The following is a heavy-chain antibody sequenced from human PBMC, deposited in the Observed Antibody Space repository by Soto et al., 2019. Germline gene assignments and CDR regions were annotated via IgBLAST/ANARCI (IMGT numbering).Heavy chain of an antibody. D-gene: IGHD6-19*01. Sequence: PSQIMPVTGTVVGANSMDINYFRVWIRHTPGKGREFVGSVYSTGGTYYYPSLRNRLTMSVHTSQNQFSLTLKSVTAADSAVYYCGREKQTATPRSDLAVRGKGTPDTVSS. J-gene: IGHJ1*01. CDR2: VYSTGGT. CDR1: GANSMDINYF. CDR3: GREKQTATPRSDLAV. V-gene: IGHV4-39*02.